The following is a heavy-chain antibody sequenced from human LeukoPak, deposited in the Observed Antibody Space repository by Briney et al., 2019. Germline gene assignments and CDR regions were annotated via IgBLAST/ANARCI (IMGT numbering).Heavy chain of an antibody. D-gene: IGHD2-21*02. J-gene: IGHJ4*02. CDR3: AKALPKYCGGDCYSQVDY. CDR1: GFTFSSYA. Sequence: GGSLRLSCAASGFTFSSYAMHWVRQAPGKGLEWVAVISYDGSNKYYADSVKGRLTISRDNSKNTLYLQMNSLRAEDTAVYYCAKALPKYCGGDCYSQVDYWGQGTLVTVSS. CDR2: ISYDGSNK. V-gene: IGHV3-30*04.